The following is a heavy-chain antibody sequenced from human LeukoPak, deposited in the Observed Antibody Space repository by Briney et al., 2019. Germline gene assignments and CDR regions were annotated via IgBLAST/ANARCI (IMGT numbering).Heavy chain of an antibody. V-gene: IGHV1-2*02. CDR2: INPNSGGT. D-gene: IGHD4-11*01. J-gene: IGHJ6*02. CDR3: AIPGSYSNRGWYYGMDV. Sequence: ASVKVSCKASGYTFTSYYMHWVRQAPGQGLEWMGWINPNSGGTNYAQKFQGRVTITADESTSTAYMELSSLRSEDTAVYYCAIPGSYSNRGWYYGMDVWGQGTTVTVSS. CDR1: GYTFTSYY.